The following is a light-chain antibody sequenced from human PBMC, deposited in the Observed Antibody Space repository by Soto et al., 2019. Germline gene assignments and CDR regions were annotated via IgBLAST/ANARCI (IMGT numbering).Light chain of an antibody. V-gene: IGLV2-14*01. J-gene: IGLJ1*01. CDR1: TRDIAGYNY. Sequence: QSVLTQPASVSGSLGRSITISCTGTTRDIAGYNYISWYQQLPGKAPKLMIYQVTIRPSGISNRFSGSKSGNTASLTISGLQAEDEADYYCTSFSSSTSLYVFGTGTKVHRP. CDR3: TSFSSSTSLYV. CDR2: QVT.